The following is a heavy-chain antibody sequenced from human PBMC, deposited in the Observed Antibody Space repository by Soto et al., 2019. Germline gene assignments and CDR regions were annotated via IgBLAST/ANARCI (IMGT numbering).Heavy chain of an antibody. CDR2: ISSSSYI. CDR1: GFTFSSYS. Sequence: GGSLRLSCAASGFTFSSYSMNWVRQAPGKGLEWVSSISSSSYIYYADSVKGRFTISRDNAKNSLYLQMNSLRAEDTAVYYCATLTTVTTPPFDYWGQGTLVTVSS. CDR3: ATLTTVTTPPFDY. J-gene: IGHJ4*02. D-gene: IGHD4-17*01. V-gene: IGHV3-21*01.